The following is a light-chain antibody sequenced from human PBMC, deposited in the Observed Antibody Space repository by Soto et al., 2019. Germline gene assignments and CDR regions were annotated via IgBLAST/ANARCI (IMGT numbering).Light chain of an antibody. V-gene: IGLV2-14*01. Sequence: QSALTQPDSVSGSPGQSITISCTGVSTDVGGYNYVSWYQQHPGKAPKVVIYDVNNRPSGVSSRFSGSKSGNTASLTISGLQAEDEADYYCNSFTFSSPTYVFGTGTKLTVL. J-gene: IGLJ1*01. CDR3: NSFTFSSPTYV. CDR2: DVN. CDR1: STDVGGYNY.